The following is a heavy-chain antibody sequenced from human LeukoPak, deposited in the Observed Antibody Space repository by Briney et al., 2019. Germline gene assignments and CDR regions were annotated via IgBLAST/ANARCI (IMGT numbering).Heavy chain of an antibody. CDR1: GFTFSNYW. J-gene: IGHJ3*02. V-gene: IGHV3-74*01. CDR3: ARSPRYYDILTGYSLGALDI. CDR2: INSDGSST. D-gene: IGHD3-9*01. Sequence: GGSLRLSCAASGFTFSNYWMHWVRQAPGKGLVWVSRINSDGSSTSYADSVKGRFTISRDNAKNTLYLQMNSLRAEDTAVYYCARSPRYYDILTGYSLGALDIWGQGTMVTVSS.